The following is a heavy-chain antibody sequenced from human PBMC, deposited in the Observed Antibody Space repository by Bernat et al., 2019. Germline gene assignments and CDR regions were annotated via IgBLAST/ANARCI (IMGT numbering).Heavy chain of an antibody. CDR1: GGSFSDYY. D-gene: IGHD2-2*01. CDR3: ARVALPAEIGYHYYYCMDV. V-gene: IGHV4-34*01. J-gene: IGHJ6*03. CDR2: INDTGNT. Sequence: QVQLQQWGAGLLKPPETLSLTCAVYGGSFSDYYLSWVRQPPGKGLEGIGEINDTGNTNYNPFLKSRVTISVDTTKNQFSLNMRSVTAANTAVYYCARVALPAEIGYHYYYCMDVWGKGTTVTVSS.